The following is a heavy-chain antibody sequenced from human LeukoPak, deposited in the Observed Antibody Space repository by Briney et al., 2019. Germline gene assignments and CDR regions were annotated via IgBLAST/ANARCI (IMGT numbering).Heavy chain of an antibody. D-gene: IGHD3-22*01. CDR3: ARNDSGGFDAFDI. J-gene: IGHJ3*02. V-gene: IGHV4-39*01. CDR1: GDSINSNTYY. CDR2: IHYSGSPYYYNYWGST. Sequence: SETLSVTCTVCGDSINSNTYYWGWIRQPPGKGLEWIGSIHYSGSPYYYNYWGSTFYNPSLKSRVTISVDTSKNQFSLKLNSVIAADTAIYYCARNDSGGFDAFDIWGQGTMVTVSS.